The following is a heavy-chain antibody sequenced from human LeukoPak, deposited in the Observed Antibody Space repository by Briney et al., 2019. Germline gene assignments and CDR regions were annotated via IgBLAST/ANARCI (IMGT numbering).Heavy chain of an antibody. J-gene: IGHJ4*02. D-gene: IGHD3-9*01. CDR3: ARKENDILTGYYDY. CDR2: INAGNGNT. Sequence: VASVKVSCKASGYTFTSYAMHWARQAPGQRLEWMGWINAGNGNTKYSQKFQGRVTITRDTSASTAYMELSSLRSEDTAVYYCARKENDILTGYYDYWGQGTLVTVSS. CDR1: GYTFTSYA. V-gene: IGHV1-3*01.